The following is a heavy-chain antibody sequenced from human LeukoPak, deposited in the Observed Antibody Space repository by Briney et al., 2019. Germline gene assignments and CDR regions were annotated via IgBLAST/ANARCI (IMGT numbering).Heavy chain of an antibody. CDR2: ISGDAVTI. D-gene: IGHD3-22*01. Sequence: GGSLRLSCAASGFTFSSYAVAWVRQAPGKGLEWVSGISGDAVTIYYADSVKGRFTISRDNSKNTLYLQMNSLRAEDTAVYYCAKRDYYDSSGYFPLFDYWGQGTLVTVSS. J-gene: IGHJ4*02. CDR3: AKRDYYDSSGYFPLFDY. V-gene: IGHV3-23*01. CDR1: GFTFSSYA.